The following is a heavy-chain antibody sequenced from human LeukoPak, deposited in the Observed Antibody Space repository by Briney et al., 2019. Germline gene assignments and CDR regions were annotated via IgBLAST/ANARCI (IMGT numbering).Heavy chain of an antibody. D-gene: IGHD6-13*01. CDR2: INHSGST. CDR1: GGSFSGYY. J-gene: IGHJ4*02. CDR3: ARTPGIAAAGGSPDY. Sequence: PSETLSLTCAVYGGSFSGYYWSWIRQPPGKGLEWIGEINHSGSTNYNPSLKSRVTISVDTSKNQFSLKLSSVTAADTAVYYCARTPGIAAAGGSPDYWGQGTLVTVFS. V-gene: IGHV4-34*01.